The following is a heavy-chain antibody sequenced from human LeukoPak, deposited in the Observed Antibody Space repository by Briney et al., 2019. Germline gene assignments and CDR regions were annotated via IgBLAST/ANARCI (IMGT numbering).Heavy chain of an antibody. V-gene: IGHV1-69*05. CDR1: GGTFSSYA. CDR2: IIPIFGTA. J-gene: IGHJ4*02. Sequence: EASVKVSCKASGGTFSSYAISWVRQAPGQGLEWMGGIIPIFGTANYAQKFQGRATITTDESTSTAYMELSSLTSEDTGVYYCARGELGDRSGFSFFDYWGQGTLVTVSS. D-gene: IGHD3-22*01. CDR3: ARGELGDRSGFSFFDY.